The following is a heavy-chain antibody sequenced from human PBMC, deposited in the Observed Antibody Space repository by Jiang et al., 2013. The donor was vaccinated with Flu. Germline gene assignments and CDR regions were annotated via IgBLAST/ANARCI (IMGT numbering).Heavy chain of an antibody. CDR3: ARGGGWEPKYFQH. Sequence: GAEVKKPGASVKVSCKASGYTFTSYGISWVRQAPGQGLEWVGWIAAYRGDTNYAQKFQGRVSMTTDTSTSTAYMELSSLRSDDTAVYYCARGGGWEPKYFQHWGQGTLVTVSS. V-gene: IGHV1-18*01. J-gene: IGHJ1*01. CDR2: IAAYRGDT. CDR1: GYTFTSYG. D-gene: IGHD1-26*01.